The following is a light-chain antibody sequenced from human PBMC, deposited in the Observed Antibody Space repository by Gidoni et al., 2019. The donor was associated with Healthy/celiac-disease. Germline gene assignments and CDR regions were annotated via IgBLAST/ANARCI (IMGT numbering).Light chain of an antibody. V-gene: IGKV1-39*01. CDR2: AAS. CDR3: QQSYSTPRT. J-gene: IGKJ4*01. CDR1: QSISSH. Sequence: DIQMTQSPSSLSASVGDRVTITCRASQSISSHLNWYQQKPGKAPKPLIYAASSLQSGVPSRFSGSGSGTDFPLTISSLQPEDFATYYCQQSYSTPRTFGGGTKVEIK.